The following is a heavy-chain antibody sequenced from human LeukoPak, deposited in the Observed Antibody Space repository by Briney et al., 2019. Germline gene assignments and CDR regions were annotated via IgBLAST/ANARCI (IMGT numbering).Heavy chain of an antibody. J-gene: IGHJ4*02. Sequence: SETLSLTCTVSGGSISSGGYYWSWIRRHPGKGLEWIGYIYYSGSTYYNPSLKSRVTISVDTSKNQFSLKLSSVTAADTAVYYCARDDSSGYGGFDYWGQGTLVTVSS. CDR2: IYYSGST. D-gene: IGHD3-22*01. CDR1: GGSISSGGYY. CDR3: ARDDSSGYGGFDY. V-gene: IGHV4-31*03.